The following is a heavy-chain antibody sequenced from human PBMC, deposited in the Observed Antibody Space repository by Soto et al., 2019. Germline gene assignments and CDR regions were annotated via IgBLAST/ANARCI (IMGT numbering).Heavy chain of an antibody. J-gene: IGHJ5*02. V-gene: IGHV5-51*01. CDR1: GYSFTSYW. D-gene: IGHD4-4*01. CDR2: IYPGDSDT. Sequence: XESLKIAFKGSGYSFTSYWIGWVRRIPGKGLEWMGIIYPGDSDTRYSPSFQGQVTISADKSISTAYLQWSSLKASDTAMYYCARLGTVTTSSWFDPWGQGTLVTVSS. CDR3: ARLGTVTTSSWFDP.